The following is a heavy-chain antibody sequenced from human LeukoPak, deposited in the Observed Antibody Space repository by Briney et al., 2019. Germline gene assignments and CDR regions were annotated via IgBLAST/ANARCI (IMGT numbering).Heavy chain of an antibody. V-gene: IGHV3-30-3*01. J-gene: IGHJ4*02. CDR2: ISYDGSNK. CDR1: GFTFSSYA. CDR3: ARDKVTMIVVVHFDY. Sequence: PGRSLRLSCAASGFTFSSYAMHWVRQAPGKGLEWVAVISYDGSNKYYADSVKGRFTISRDNSKNTLYLQMNSLRAEGTAVYYCARDKVTMIVVVHFDYWGQGTLVTVSS. D-gene: IGHD3-22*01.